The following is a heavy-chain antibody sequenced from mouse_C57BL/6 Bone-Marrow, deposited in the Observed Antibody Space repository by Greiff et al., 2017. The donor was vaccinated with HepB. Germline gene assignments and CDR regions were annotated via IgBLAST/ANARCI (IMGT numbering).Heavy chain of an antibody. J-gene: IGHJ3*01. D-gene: IGHD2-4*01. CDR1: GFNIKDDY. CDR2: IDPENGDT. CDR3: TTDDYGWFAY. V-gene: IGHV14-4*01. Sequence: EVQLQQSGAELVRPGASVKLSCTASGFNIKDDYMHWVKQRPEQGLEWIGGIDPENGDTEYASKFQGKATITADTSSNTAYLQLSSLTSEYTAVYYCTTDDYGWFAYWGQGTLVTVSA.